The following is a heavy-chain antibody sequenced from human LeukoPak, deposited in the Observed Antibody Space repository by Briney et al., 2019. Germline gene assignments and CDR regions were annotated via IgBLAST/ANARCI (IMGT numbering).Heavy chain of an antibody. CDR2: ISYDGSNK. Sequence: GGSLRLSCAASGFTFSSYGMHWVRQAPGKGLEWVAVISYDGSNKYYADSVKGRFTISRDNSKNTLYLQMNSLRAEDTAVYYCAKDERFDYWGQGTLVTVSS. CDR3: AKDERFDY. CDR1: GFTFSSYG. J-gene: IGHJ4*02. D-gene: IGHD1-1*01. V-gene: IGHV3-30*18.